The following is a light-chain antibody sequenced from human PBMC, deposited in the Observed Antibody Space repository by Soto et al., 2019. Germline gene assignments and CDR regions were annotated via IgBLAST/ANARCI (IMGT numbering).Light chain of an antibody. CDR2: DAS. CDR3: QHRSIWPVS. Sequence: EIVLTQSPATLSLSPGERATLFCRASQSVSSYLAWYQQKPGQAPRLLIFDASNRATGITARFSGSGSATDFTLTISSLEPEDFAVYYCQHRSIWPVSFGQGTRLEIK. V-gene: IGKV3-11*01. CDR1: QSVSSY. J-gene: IGKJ5*01.